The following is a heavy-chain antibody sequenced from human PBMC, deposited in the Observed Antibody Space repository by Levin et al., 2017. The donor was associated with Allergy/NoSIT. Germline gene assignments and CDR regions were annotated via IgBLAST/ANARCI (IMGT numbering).Heavy chain of an antibody. D-gene: IGHD2-15*01. CDR3: AKWHCSGGTCYSGVTHFDY. CDR1: GFTFSSYG. Sequence: GGSLRLSCAASGFTFSSYGMHWVRQAPGKGLEWVAIISFDGSNPYYADSVKGRFTISRDNSKNTLSLQMNSLRAEDTAVYFCAKWHCSGGTCYSGVTHFDYWGQGILVTVSS. J-gene: IGHJ4*02. V-gene: IGHV3-30*18. CDR2: ISFDGSNP.